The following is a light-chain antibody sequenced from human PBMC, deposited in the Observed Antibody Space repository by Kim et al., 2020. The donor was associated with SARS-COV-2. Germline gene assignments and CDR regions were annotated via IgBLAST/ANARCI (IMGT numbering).Light chain of an antibody. CDR1: SSDVGGYNY. J-gene: IGLJ1*01. V-gene: IGLV2-14*04. Sequence: GGAIAISCTGTSSDVGGYNYVSWYQQHPGKAPKLMIYDVSKRPSGVSNRFSGSKSGNTASLTISGLQAEDEADYYCSSYTSSSTYVFGTGTKVTVL. CDR2: DVS. CDR3: SSYTSSSTYV.